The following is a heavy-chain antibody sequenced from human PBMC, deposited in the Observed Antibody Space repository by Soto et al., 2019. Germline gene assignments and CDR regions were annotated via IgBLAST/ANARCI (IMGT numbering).Heavy chain of an antibody. Sequence: SETLSLTCAVYGGSFSGYYWSWIRQPPGKGLEWIGEINHSGSTNYNPSLKSRVTISVDTSKNQFSLKLSSVTAADTAVYYCARVIRVFGGYDRGMDVWGQGTTVTVSS. CDR3: ARVIRVFGGYDRGMDV. CDR2: INHSGST. V-gene: IGHV4-34*01. D-gene: IGHD5-12*01. J-gene: IGHJ6*02. CDR1: GGSFSGYY.